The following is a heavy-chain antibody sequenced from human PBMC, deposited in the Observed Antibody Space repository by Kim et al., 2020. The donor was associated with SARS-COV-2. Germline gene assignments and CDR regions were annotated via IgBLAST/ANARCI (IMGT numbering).Heavy chain of an antibody. CDR3: ARDQGMDGGNYLGTDY. D-gene: IGHD4-4*01. V-gene: IGHV3-21*01. J-gene: IGHJ4*02. Sequence: SVKGRFTNSRDNAKNSLDLQMNSLRAEDTAVYYCARDQGMDGGNYLGTDYWGQGTLVTVSS.